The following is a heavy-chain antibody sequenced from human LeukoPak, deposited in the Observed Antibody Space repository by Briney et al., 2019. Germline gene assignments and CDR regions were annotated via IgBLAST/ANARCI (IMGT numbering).Heavy chain of an antibody. CDR1: GFTFSSYE. CDR2: ISSSGSTI. Sequence: GGSLRLSCAASGFTFSSYEMNWVRQAPGKGLEWISYISSSGSTIYYADSVKGRFTISRDNAKNSLYLQMNSLRAEDTAVYFCARDLYTSGFYYFLYWGQGTLVTVSS. V-gene: IGHV3-48*03. J-gene: IGHJ4*02. D-gene: IGHD6-19*01. CDR3: ARDLYTSGFYYFLY.